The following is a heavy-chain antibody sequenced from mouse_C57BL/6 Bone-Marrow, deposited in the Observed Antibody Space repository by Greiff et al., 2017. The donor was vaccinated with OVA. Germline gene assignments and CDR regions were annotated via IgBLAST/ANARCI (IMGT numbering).Heavy chain of an antibody. J-gene: IGHJ1*03. V-gene: IGHV1-59*01. CDR2: IDPSDSYT. D-gene: IGHD1-1*01. CDR1: GYTFTSYW. CDR3: ARENYYGSSSYFDV. Sequence: QVQLQQSGAELVRPGTSVKLSCKASGYTFTSYWMHWVKQRPGQGLEWIGVIDPSDSYTNYNQKFKGKATLTVDTSSSTAYMQLSSLTSEDSAVYYCARENYYGSSSYFDVWGTGTTVTVSS.